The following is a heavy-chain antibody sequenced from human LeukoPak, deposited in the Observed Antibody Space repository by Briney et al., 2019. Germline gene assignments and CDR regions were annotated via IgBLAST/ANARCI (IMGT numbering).Heavy chain of an antibody. V-gene: IGHV3-11*01. J-gene: IGHJ4*02. CDR2: ISSSGSTI. D-gene: IGHD3-3*01. CDR3: ARVSTYYDFWSGSSPHYFDY. CDR1: GFTFSDYY. Sequence: GGSLRLSCAASGFTFSDYYMSWIRQAPGKGLEWVSYISSSGSTIYYADSVKGRFTISRDNAKNSLYLQMNRLRAEDTAVYYCARVSTYYDFWSGSSPHYFDYWGQGTLVTVSS.